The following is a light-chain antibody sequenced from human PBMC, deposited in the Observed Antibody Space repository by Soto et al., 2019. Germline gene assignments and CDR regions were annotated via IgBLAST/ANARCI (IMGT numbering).Light chain of an antibody. Sequence: DIVMTQSPDSLAVSLGERATINCKSSQRVLYSSNNKNYLAWYQQKPAQPPKLLIYWASTRESGVPDRFSGSGSGTDFTLTISSLQAEDVAVYYCQQYYSTPWTFGQWTKVEIK. CDR3: QQYYSTPWT. V-gene: IGKV4-1*01. J-gene: IGKJ1*01. CDR2: WAS. CDR1: QRVLYSSNNKNY.